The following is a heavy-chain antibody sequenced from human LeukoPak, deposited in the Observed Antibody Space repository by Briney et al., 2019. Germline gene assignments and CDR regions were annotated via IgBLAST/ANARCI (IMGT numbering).Heavy chain of an antibody. CDR2: ISSSSSYI. CDR1: GFTFSSYS. CDR3: ARDRITMVRGDPQFDY. J-gene: IGHJ4*02. Sequence: GGCLRLSCAASGFTFSSYSMNWVRRAPGKGLEWVSSISSSSSYIYYADSVKGRFTISRDNAKNSLYLQMNSLRAEDTAVYYCARDRITMVRGDPQFDYWGQGTLVTVSS. D-gene: IGHD3-10*01. V-gene: IGHV3-21*01.